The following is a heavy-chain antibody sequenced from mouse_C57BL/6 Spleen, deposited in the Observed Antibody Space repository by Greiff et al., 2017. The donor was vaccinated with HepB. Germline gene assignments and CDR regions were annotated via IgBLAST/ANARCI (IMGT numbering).Heavy chain of an antibody. V-gene: IGHV1-54*01. Sequence: QVQLQQSRAELVRPGTSVKVSCKASGYAFTNYLIEWVKQRPGQGLEWIGVINPGSGGTNYNEKFKGKATLTADKSSSTAYMQLSSLTSEDSAVYFCASSNYRAMDYWGQGTSVTVSS. J-gene: IGHJ4*01. CDR2: INPGSGGT. CDR3: ASSNYRAMDY. D-gene: IGHD2-5*01. CDR1: GYAFTNYL.